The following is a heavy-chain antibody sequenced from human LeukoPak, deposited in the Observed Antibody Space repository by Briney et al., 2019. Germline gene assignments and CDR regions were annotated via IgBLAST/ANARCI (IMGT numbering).Heavy chain of an antibody. V-gene: IGHV3-11*04. D-gene: IGHD6-19*01. Sequence: KAGGSLRLSCAASGFTFSDYYMSWIRQAPGKGLEWVSYISSSGSTIYYADSVKGRFTISRDNAKNSLYLQMNSLRAEDTAVYYCARNYGGGNSPWLVGGRYFDYWGQGTLVTVSS. CDR1: GFTFSDYY. CDR2: ISSSGSTI. CDR3: ARNYGGGNSPWLVGGRYFDY. J-gene: IGHJ4*02.